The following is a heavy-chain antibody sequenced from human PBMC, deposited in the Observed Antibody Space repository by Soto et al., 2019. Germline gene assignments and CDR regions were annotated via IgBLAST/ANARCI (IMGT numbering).Heavy chain of an antibody. Sequence: PVGSLRLSCAASGFTFDDYAMHWVRQAPGKGLEWVSGISWNSGSIGYADSVKGRFTISRDNAKNSLYLQMNSLRAEDTALYYCAKDLGKYSSGPYNWFDPWGQGTLVTVSS. CDR3: AKDLGKYSSGPYNWFDP. CDR2: ISWNSGSI. V-gene: IGHV3-9*01. J-gene: IGHJ5*02. D-gene: IGHD6-19*01. CDR1: GFTFDDYA.